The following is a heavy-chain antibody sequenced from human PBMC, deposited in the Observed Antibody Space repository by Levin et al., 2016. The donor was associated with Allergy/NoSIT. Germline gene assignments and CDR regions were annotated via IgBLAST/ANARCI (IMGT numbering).Heavy chain of an antibody. J-gene: IGHJ4*02. CDR1: RFTFSNYG. V-gene: IGHV3-23*01. CDR2: ISHRDTST. CDR3: ARRWYGIDY. D-gene: IGHD3-10*01. Sequence: GGSLRLSCAASRFTFSNYGMSWVRQPPGKGLEWVATISHRDTSTYYADSVKGRFTISRDNAKNTLYLQMNSLRVEDTAVYYCARRWYGIDYWGQGTLVTVSS.